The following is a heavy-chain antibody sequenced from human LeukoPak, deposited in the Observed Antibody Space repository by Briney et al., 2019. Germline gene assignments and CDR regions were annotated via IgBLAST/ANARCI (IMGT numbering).Heavy chain of an antibody. CDR2: IFYVGST. V-gene: IGHV4-59*11. J-gene: IGHJ3*02. D-gene: IGHD3-22*01. CDR1: GDSIGSHY. Sequence: SEILSLTCTVSGDSIGSHYWSWIRQPPGKGLEWIGYIFYVGSTNYNPSLKSRVTISVDTSKNQFSLKLNSVTAADTAVYYCARDYYDSRGEAFDIWGQGTMVTVSS. CDR3: ARDYYDSRGEAFDI.